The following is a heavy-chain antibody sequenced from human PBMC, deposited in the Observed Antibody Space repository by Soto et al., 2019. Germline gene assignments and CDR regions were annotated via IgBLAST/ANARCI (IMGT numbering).Heavy chain of an antibody. CDR3: ARGMPTVTTLDY. CDR1: GGSISSGGYS. CDR2: IYHSGST. D-gene: IGHD4-17*01. V-gene: IGHV4-30-2*01. J-gene: IGHJ4*02. Sequence: QLQLQESGSGLVKPSQTLSLTCAVSGGSISSGGYSWSWIRQPPGKGLEWIGYIYHSGSTYYNPSLKSRVTISLDRSKKQFSLKLSSVTAAEPAVSYCARGMPTVTTLDYWGQGTLVTVSS.